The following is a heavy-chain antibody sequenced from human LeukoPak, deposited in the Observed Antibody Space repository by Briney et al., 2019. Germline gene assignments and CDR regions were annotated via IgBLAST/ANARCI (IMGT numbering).Heavy chain of an antibody. D-gene: IGHD6-13*01. V-gene: IGHV4-59*01. J-gene: IGHJ3*02. CDR2: IYYSGST. CDR1: GGSISSYY. CDR3: ARYLGSSDAFDI. Sequence: SSETLSLTCTVSGGSISSYYWSWIRQPPGKGLEWIGYIYYSGSTNYNPSLKSRVTISVDTSKNQFSLKLSSVTAADTAVYYCARYLGSSDAFDIWGQGTMVTVSS.